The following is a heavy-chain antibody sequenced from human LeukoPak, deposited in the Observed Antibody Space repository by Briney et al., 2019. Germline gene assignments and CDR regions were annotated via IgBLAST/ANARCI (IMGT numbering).Heavy chain of an antibody. Sequence: ASVKVSSKVSGYTLTELSMHWVRQAPGKGLEWMGGFDPEDGETIYAQKFQGRVTMTEDTSTDTAYMELSSLRSDDTAVYYCARDPNYDAPLGYWGQGTLVTVSS. CDR3: ARDPNYDAPLGY. V-gene: IGHV1-24*01. CDR1: GYTLTELS. CDR2: FDPEDGET. D-gene: IGHD3-22*01. J-gene: IGHJ4*02.